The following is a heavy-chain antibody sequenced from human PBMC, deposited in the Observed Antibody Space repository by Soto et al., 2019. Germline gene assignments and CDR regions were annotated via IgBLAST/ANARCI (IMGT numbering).Heavy chain of an antibody. CDR3: AKDYKVSGWSDCDY. Sequence: EVQLVESGGGLVQPGRSLRLSCAASGFTFDDYAMHWVRQAPGKGLEWVSGISWNSGSIGYADSVKGRFTISRDNAKNYLYLQMNSLRAEDTALYYCAKDYKVSGWSDCDYWGQGTLVTVS. V-gene: IGHV3-9*01. CDR2: ISWNSGSI. D-gene: IGHD6-19*01. J-gene: IGHJ4*02. CDR1: GFTFDDYA.